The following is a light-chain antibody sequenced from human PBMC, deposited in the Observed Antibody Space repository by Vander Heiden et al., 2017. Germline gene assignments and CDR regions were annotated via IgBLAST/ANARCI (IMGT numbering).Light chain of an antibody. CDR3: QQLNSYSIFT. CDR1: QGISSY. J-gene: IGKJ3*01. V-gene: IGKV1-9*01. Sequence: IQLTQSPSSLSASVGDRVTITCRASQGISSYLAWYQQKPGKAPKLLIYAASTLQRGVPSRFSGSGSGTDFTLTISSLQPEDFATYYCQQLNSYSIFTFGPGTKVDIK. CDR2: AAS.